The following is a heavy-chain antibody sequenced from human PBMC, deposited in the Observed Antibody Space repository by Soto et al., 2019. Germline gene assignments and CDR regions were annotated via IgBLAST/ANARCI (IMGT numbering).Heavy chain of an antibody. Sequence: PGEALKISCKGSGYIFSSYWIGWVRQMPWKGLEWMGIIYPGDSDTRYSPSFQGQVTISADKSISTAYLQWSSLKASDTAMYYCARHGSYYDSSGYYDYYYVMDVWGQGTTVTVSS. J-gene: IGHJ6*02. CDR3: ARHGSYYDSSGYYDYYYVMDV. D-gene: IGHD3-22*01. V-gene: IGHV5-51*01. CDR2: IYPGDSDT. CDR1: GYIFSSYW.